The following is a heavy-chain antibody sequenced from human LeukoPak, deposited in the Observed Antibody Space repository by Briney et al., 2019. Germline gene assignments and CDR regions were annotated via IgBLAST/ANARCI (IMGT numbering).Heavy chain of an antibody. CDR3: ARGAYYDSSGYYWFDP. CDR1: GGSFSGYY. CDR2: TNHSGST. D-gene: IGHD3-22*01. J-gene: IGHJ5*02. Sequence: SETLSLTCAVYGGSFSGYYWSWIRQPPGKGLEWIGETNHSGSTNYNPSLKSRVTISADTSKNQFSLKLSSVTAADTAVYYCARGAYYDSSGYYWFDPWGQGTLVTVSS. V-gene: IGHV4-34*01.